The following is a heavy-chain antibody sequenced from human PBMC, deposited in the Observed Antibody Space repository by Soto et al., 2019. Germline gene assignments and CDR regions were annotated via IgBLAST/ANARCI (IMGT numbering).Heavy chain of an antibody. CDR2: IFYTGDT. V-gene: IGHV4-39*01. D-gene: IGHD4-17*01. CDR1: GGSISTSHTF. J-gene: IGHJ4*02. CDR3: PRYYGDYQNYFDY. Sequence: PSETLSLTCSVSGGSISTSHTFWACIRQPPGKGLELIGSIFYTGDTYNNPALNSRVTLSVDTSKNQFSLKLHSVTAADTAVYYCPRYYGDYQNYFDYWGQGSLVTAS.